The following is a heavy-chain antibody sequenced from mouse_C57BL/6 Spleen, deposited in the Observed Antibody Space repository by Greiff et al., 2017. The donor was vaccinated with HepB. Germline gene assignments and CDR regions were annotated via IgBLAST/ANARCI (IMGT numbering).Heavy chain of an antibody. J-gene: IGHJ3*01. V-gene: IGHV5-4*03. CDR2: ISDGGSYT. D-gene: IGHD2-4*01. CDR3: ASDYDPFAY. Sequence: EVMLVESGGGLVKPGGSLKLSCAASGFTFSSYAMSWVRQTPEKRLEWVATISDGGSYTYYPDNVKGRFTISRDNAKNNLYLQMSHLKSEDTAMYYCASDYDPFAYWGQGTLVTVSA. CDR1: GFTFSSYA.